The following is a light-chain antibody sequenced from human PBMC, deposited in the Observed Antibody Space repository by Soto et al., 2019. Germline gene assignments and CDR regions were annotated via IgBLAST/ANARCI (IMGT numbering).Light chain of an antibody. CDR3: QQYYSLPLT. CDR1: QSVLKSSNNKNC. CDR2: WAS. Sequence: DIVMTQSPDSLAVSLGERATINCKSSQSVLKSSNNKNCLAWYQQKPGQPPKLLFYWASTRESGVPDRFSGSGSGTDFTLTISSLQAEDVAVYYCQQYYSLPLTFGPGTKVDI. V-gene: IGKV4-1*01. J-gene: IGKJ3*01.